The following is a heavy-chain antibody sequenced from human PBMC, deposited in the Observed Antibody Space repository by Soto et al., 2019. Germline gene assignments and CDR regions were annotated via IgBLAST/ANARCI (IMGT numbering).Heavy chain of an antibody. J-gene: IGHJ4*02. Sequence: QVQLVQSGVDVKMPGASVKLSCKTYGYTFTNYGVTWVRQVSGQGLEWIGWVSDYNRNTNYAQKFEDRVIMTTDTSTNTAHKELRRLRSDDTGIYYCARARQWEPLTYWGRGTLLTVSP. CDR2: VSDYNRNT. V-gene: IGHV1-18*01. CDR1: GYTFTNYG. D-gene: IGHD1-26*01. CDR3: ARARQWEPLTY.